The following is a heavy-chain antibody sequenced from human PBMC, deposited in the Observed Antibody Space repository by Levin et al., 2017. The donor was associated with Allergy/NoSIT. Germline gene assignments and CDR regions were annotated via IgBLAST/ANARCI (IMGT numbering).Heavy chain of an antibody. CDR2: IYYSGST. V-gene: IGHV4-39*01. D-gene: IGHD4-23*01. CDR1: GGSISSSSYY. J-gene: IGHJ4*02. Sequence: SETLSLTCTVSGGSISSSSYYWGWIRQPPGKGLEWIGSIYYSGSTYYNPSLKSRVTISVDTSKNQFSLKLSSVTAADTAVYYCARQLDYGGNSVFDYWGQGTLVTVSS. CDR3: ARQLDYGGNSVFDY.